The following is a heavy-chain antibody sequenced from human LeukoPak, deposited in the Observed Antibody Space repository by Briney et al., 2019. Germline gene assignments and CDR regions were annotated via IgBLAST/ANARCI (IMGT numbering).Heavy chain of an antibody. CDR2: IIPILGIA. CDR3: ARGQSDDYGDYG. Sequence: ASVKVSCKASGGTFSSYAISWLRQAPGQGLEWMGRIIPILGIANYAQKFQGRVTITADKSTSTAYMELSSLRSEDTAVYYCARGQSDDYGDYGWGQGTLVTVSS. CDR1: GGTFSSYA. D-gene: IGHD4-17*01. J-gene: IGHJ4*02. V-gene: IGHV1-69*04.